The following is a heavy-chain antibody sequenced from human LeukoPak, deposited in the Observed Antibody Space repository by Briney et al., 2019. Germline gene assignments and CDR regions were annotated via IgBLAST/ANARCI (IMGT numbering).Heavy chain of an antibody. CDR2: IKQDGSEK. V-gene: IGHV3-7*01. CDR3: ARGWNYAFRFDY. D-gene: IGHD1-7*01. CDR1: GFSFSDYW. J-gene: IGHJ4*02. Sequence: GGSLRLSCAASGFSFSDYWMTWVRQAPGKGLEWVAHIKQDGSEKYYVDSIKGRFTISRDNAKNLVYLQMNSLGAEDTAVYYCARGWNYAFRFDYWGQGTLVTVSS.